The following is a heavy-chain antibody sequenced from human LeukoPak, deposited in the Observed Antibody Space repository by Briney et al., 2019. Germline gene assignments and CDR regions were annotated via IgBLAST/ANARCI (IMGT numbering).Heavy chain of an antibody. J-gene: IGHJ4*02. CDR2: INPNSGGT. Sequence: ASVKVSCKASGYTFTDYYIHWVRQAPGQGLEWMGRINPNSGGTNYAQKFQGRVTMTTDTSTSTAYLELRSLRSDDTAVYYCARSRCSDSTSCYYFFFFDSWGQGSLVTVSS. CDR3: ARSRCSDSTSCYYFFFFDS. CDR1: GYTFTDYY. D-gene: IGHD2-2*01. V-gene: IGHV1-2*06.